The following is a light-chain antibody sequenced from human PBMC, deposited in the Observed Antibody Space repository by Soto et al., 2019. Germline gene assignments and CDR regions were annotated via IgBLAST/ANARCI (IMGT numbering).Light chain of an antibody. CDR2: DAS. CDR1: QSISSW. J-gene: IGKJ1*01. Sequence: DIQMTQSPSTLSASVGDRVTITCRASQSISSWLAWYQQKPGKAPKFLIYDASNLESGVPSRFSGSGSGTEFTLTISSLQPDDFATYYCQQYKSYSPTTFGHGTKVEIK. V-gene: IGKV1-5*01. CDR3: QQYKSYSPTT.